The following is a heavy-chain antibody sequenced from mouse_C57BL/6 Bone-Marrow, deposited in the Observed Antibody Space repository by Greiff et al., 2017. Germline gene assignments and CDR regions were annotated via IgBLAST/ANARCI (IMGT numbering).Heavy chain of an antibody. CDR1: GYTFTSYW. V-gene: IGHV1-55*01. Sequence: VQLQQPGAELVKPGASVKMSCKASGYTFTSYWITWVKQRPGPGLEWIGDIYPTSGRTNYKEKFKSKAILTVDTSSNTAYMQLSSLTSEDSAVFYCARSGPLGRSFDYWGQGTTLTVSS. CDR2: IYPTSGRT. D-gene: IGHD4-1*01. CDR3: ARSGPLGRSFDY. J-gene: IGHJ2*01.